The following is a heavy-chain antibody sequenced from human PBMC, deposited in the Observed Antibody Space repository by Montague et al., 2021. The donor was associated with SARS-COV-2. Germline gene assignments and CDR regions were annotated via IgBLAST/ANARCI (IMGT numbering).Heavy chain of an antibody. CDR1: GGSISSGSYY. J-gene: IGHJ4*02. D-gene: IGHD5-12*01. Sequence: TLSLTCTVSGGSISSGSYYWCWLRPPAERVLEWIGRIYTSGTTDYSFSLKSRVTISVDTSKNQFSLKLTSVTAADTAVYYCARAHSGSWAHLDNWGQGSRVTVSA. V-gene: IGHV4-61*02. CDR3: ARAHSGSWAHLDN. CDR2: IYTSGTT.